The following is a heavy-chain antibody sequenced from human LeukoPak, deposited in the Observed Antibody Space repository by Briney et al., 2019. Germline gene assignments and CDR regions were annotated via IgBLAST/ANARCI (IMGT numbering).Heavy chain of an antibody. CDR1: GDSISSHN. CDR3: ARHYDFWSGYPTGWFDP. Sequence: SGTLCLTCTVSGDSISSHNWSWIRQPPGKGLEWIWHIYYSGATNYNPSLKSRVTISVDTSKNQFHLKLSSVTAADTAVYYCARHYDFWSGYPTGWFDPWRQATLVTVSS. J-gene: IGHJ5*02. V-gene: IGHV4-59*08. CDR2: IYYSGAT. D-gene: IGHD3-3*01.